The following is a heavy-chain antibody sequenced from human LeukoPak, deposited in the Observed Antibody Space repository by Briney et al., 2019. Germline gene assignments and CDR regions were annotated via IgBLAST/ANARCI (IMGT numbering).Heavy chain of an antibody. D-gene: IGHD5-18*01. CDR2: ISGDGGRT. J-gene: IGHJ6*02. Sequence: GGSLRLSCAASGFTFDDYAMNWVRQAPGKGLEWVSLISGDGGRTYHADSVQGRFSISRDNSKNSLYLQMNSLRTEDTALYYCARGYRYGYLTSYGMDVWGQGTSVTVSS. CDR3: ARGYRYGYLTSYGMDV. CDR1: GFTFDDYA. V-gene: IGHV3-43*02.